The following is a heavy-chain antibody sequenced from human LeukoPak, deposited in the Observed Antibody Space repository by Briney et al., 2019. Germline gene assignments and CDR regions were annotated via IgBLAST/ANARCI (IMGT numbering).Heavy chain of an antibody. Sequence: GGSLRLSCAASGFTFSSYAMHWVRQAPGKGLEWVAVISYDGSNKYYADSVKGRFTISRDNSKNTLYLQMNSLRAEDTAVYYCAKYEGSSWSSAFDIWGQGTMVTVSS. V-gene: IGHV3-30-3*02. CDR3: AKYEGSSWSSAFDI. CDR1: GFTFSSYA. J-gene: IGHJ3*02. CDR2: ISYDGSNK. D-gene: IGHD6-13*01.